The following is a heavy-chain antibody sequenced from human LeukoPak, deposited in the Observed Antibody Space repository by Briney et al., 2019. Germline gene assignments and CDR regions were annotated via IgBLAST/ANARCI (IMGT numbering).Heavy chain of an antibody. Sequence: GGSLRLFCSASGFTFSSYGMHWVRQAPGKGLEYVSAISSNGGSTHYADSVKGRFTISRDNSKNTLYVQMSSLRAEDTAVYYCVKEHCSSTSCFYFDYRGQGTLVTVSP. J-gene: IGHJ4*02. D-gene: IGHD2-2*01. CDR2: ISSNGGST. CDR1: GFTFSSYG. V-gene: IGHV3-64*05. CDR3: VKEHCSSTSCFYFDY.